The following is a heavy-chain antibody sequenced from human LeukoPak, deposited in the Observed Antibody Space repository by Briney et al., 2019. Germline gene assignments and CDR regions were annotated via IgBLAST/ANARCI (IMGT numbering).Heavy chain of an antibody. CDR3: ARVPAGAYSYGLYAFDI. CDR1: GYTFTGYY. D-gene: IGHD5-18*01. V-gene: IGHV1-2*02. J-gene: IGHJ3*02. Sequence: GASVKVSCKASGYTFTGYYMHWVRQAPGQGLEWMGWINPNSGGTNYAQKFQGRVTMTRDTSISTAYMELSRLRSDDTAVYYCARVPAGAYSYGLYAFDIWGQGTMVTVSS. CDR2: INPNSGGT.